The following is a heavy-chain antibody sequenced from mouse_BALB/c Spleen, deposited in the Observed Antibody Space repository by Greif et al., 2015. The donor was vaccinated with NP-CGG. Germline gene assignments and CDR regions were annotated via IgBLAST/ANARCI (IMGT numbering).Heavy chain of an antibody. Sequence: EVQLQQSGAELVKPGASVKLSCTASGFNIKDTYMHWVKQRPEQGLEWIGRIDPANGNTKYDPKFQGKATITADTSSNTAYLQLSSLTSEDTAVYYCARLTGTGYAMDYWGQGTSVTVSS. J-gene: IGHJ4*01. CDR1: GFNIKDTY. CDR3: ARLTGTGYAMDY. CDR2: IDPANGNT. D-gene: IGHD4-1*01. V-gene: IGHV14-3*02.